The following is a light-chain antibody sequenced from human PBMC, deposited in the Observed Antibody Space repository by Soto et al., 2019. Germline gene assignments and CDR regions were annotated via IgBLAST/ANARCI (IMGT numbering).Light chain of an antibody. CDR1: QNIGTW. CDR2: DAS. CDR3: QQYATYSPST. V-gene: IGKV1-5*01. Sequence: DIQLTQSPSTLSAPVGDRVTITCRASQNIGTWLAWYQHRPGEGPKLLIHDASTLESGVPSRFSGGGSATEFSLTINSLESGDSGTYHCQQYATYSPSTFGQGTKVDIK. J-gene: IGKJ1*01.